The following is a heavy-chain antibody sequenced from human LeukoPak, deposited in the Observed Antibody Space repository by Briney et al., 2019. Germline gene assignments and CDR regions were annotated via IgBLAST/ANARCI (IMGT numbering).Heavy chain of an antibody. CDR1: GGSISSSSYY. D-gene: IGHD1-7*01. CDR3: ASRGGTNWNYGLFDS. Sequence: PSETLSLTCTVSGGSISSSSYYWGWIRQPPGKGLEWIGSIYYSGSIYYNPSLKSRVTISVDTSKNQFSLKLSSVTAADTAVYYCASRGGTNWNYGLFDSWGQGTLVTVSS. J-gene: IGHJ4*02. CDR2: IYYSGSI. V-gene: IGHV4-39*01.